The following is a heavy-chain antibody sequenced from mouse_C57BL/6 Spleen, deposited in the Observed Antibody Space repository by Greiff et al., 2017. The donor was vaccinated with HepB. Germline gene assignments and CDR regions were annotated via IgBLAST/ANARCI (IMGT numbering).Heavy chain of an antibody. CDR2: IYPGDGDT. CDR3: ARGAFAY. Sequence: VQLQQPGAELVKPGASVKMSCKASGYTFTSYWITWVKQRPGQGLEWIGRIYPGDGDTNYNGKFKGKATLTADKSSSTAYMQLSSLTSEDSAVYFCARGAFAYWGQGTLVTVSA. J-gene: IGHJ3*01. CDR1: GYTFTSYW. V-gene: IGHV1-55*01.